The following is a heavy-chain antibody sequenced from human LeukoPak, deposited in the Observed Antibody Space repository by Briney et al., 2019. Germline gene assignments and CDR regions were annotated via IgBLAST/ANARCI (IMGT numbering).Heavy chain of an antibody. CDR1: GFTFSSYE. D-gene: IGHD2-2*01. Sequence: GGSLRLSCAASGFTFSSYEMNRVRQAPGKGLEWVSYISSSGSTIYYADSVKGRFTISGDNAKNSLYLQMNSLRAEDTAVYYCARGEESSSTDPFDYWGQGTLVTVSS. CDR2: ISSSGSTI. V-gene: IGHV3-48*03. J-gene: IGHJ4*02. CDR3: ARGEESSSTDPFDY.